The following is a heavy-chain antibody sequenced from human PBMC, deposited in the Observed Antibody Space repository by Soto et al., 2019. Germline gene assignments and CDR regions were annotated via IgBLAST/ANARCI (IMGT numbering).Heavy chain of an antibody. J-gene: IGHJ4*02. Sequence: GGSLRLSCAASGSIFDDYAMHWVRQAPGKGLEWVSGINWSSINIGYADSVRGRFTISRDNAKNFLYLHMTSLKGEDTALYFCARVPHKGHSYGDFRGYFDPGGQGTLVTVSS. D-gene: IGHD5-18*01. V-gene: IGHV3-9*01. CDR3: ARVPHKGHSYGDFRGYFDP. CDR1: GSIFDDYA. CDR2: INWSSINI.